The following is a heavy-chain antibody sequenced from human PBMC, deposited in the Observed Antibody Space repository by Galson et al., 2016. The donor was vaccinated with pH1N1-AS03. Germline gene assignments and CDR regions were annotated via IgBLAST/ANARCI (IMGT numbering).Heavy chain of an antibody. Sequence: QSGAEVKKPGESLEISCRGSGFRFGSSWIAWVRQMPGKGLEWMGIIYPGDSDTTYSPPFQGQVTIPADKSISTAFLQWSSLKASDTAIYYCARVLGHDYNGYFDVWGRGTPVTVSS. CDR3: ARVLGHDYNGYFDV. D-gene: IGHD4-11*01. CDR1: GFRFGSSW. V-gene: IGHV5-51*03. J-gene: IGHJ2*01. CDR2: IYPGDSDT.